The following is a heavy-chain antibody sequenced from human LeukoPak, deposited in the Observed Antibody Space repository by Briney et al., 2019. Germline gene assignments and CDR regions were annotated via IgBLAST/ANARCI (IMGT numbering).Heavy chain of an antibody. CDR2: MNPNSGNT. D-gene: IGHD2-2*01. Sequence: GSVKVSCKASGYTFTSYDINWVRRATGQGLEWMGWMNPNSGNTGYAQKFKGRVTMTRNTSISTAYMELSSLRSEDTAVYYCASTSSYNYYYYMDVWGKGTTVTVSS. CDR3: ASTSSYNYYYYMDV. CDR1: GYTFTSYD. V-gene: IGHV1-8*01. J-gene: IGHJ6*03.